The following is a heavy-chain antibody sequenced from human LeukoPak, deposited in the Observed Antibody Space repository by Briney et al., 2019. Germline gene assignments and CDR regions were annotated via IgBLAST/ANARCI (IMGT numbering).Heavy chain of an antibody. J-gene: IGHJ4*02. Sequence: ASVKVSCKASGYTFISYGINWVRQAPGQGLEWMGWIRGYNGNTNYAQKLQGRVTMTTDTSTSTAYMELRSLRSDDTAVYYCARFIFSRGPDYWGQGTLVTVSS. D-gene: IGHD3-10*01. CDR1: GYTFISYG. V-gene: IGHV1-18*01. CDR2: IRGYNGNT. CDR3: ARFIFSRGPDY.